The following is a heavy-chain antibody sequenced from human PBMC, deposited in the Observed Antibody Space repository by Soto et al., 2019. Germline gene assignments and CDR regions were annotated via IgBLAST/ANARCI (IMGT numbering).Heavy chain of an antibody. V-gene: IGHV5-51*01. CDR3: ASISSHAVRGVKYGMDV. J-gene: IGHJ6*02. CDR1: GYSFTSYW. D-gene: IGHD3-10*01. Sequence: PGESLKISCKGSGYSFTSYWIGWVRQMPGKGLEWMGIIYPGDSDTRYSPSFQGQVTISADKSISTAYLQWSSLKASDTAMYYCASISSHAVRGVKYGMDVWGQGTTVTVSS. CDR2: IYPGDSDT.